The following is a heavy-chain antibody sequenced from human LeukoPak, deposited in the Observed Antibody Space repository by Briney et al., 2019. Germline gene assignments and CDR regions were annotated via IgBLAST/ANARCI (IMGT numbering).Heavy chain of an antibody. CDR1: GGSFSGYY. CDR3: ARGRGVVMVAAWVFDY. CDR2: INHSGST. Sequence: SSETLSLTCAVYGGSFSGYYWSWIRQPPGKGLEWIGEINHSGSTNYNPSLKSRVTISVDTSKNQFSLKLSSVTAADTAVYYCARGRGVVMVAAWVFDYWGQGTLVTVSS. V-gene: IGHV4-34*01. D-gene: IGHD2-15*01. J-gene: IGHJ4*02.